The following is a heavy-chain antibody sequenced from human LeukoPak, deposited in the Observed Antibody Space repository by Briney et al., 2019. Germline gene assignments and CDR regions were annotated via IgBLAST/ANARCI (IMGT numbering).Heavy chain of an antibody. CDR1: GGSISSCSYY. D-gene: IGHD3-22*01. Sequence: PSETLSLTCTVSGGSISSCSYYWGWIRQPAGKGLEWTGRIYTSGSTNSNPSLKSRVTISVGASKNQFSLKLRSVTAADTAVYYCAGQDSSGYYYEGYFQHWGQGTLVTVSS. CDR3: AGQDSSGYYYEGYFQH. CDR2: IYTSGST. V-gene: IGHV4-61*02. J-gene: IGHJ1*01.